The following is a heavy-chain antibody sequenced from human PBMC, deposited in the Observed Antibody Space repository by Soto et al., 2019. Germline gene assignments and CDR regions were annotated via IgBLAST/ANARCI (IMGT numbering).Heavy chain of an antibody. CDR3: TRHQPSYSGSPLGY. CDR2: IRSKANSYAT. D-gene: IGHD1-26*01. V-gene: IGHV3-73*01. J-gene: IGHJ4*02. Sequence: GGSLRLSCAASGFTFSGSAMHWVRQASGKGLEWVGRIRSKANSYATAYAASVKGRFTISRDDSKNTAYLQMNSLKTEDTAVYYCTRHQPSYSGSPLGYWGQGTLVTVSS. CDR1: GFTFSGSA.